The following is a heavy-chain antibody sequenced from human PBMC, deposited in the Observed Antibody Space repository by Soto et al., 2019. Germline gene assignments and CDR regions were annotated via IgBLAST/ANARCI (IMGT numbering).Heavy chain of an antibody. CDR1: GGSISSADYY. CDR2: MDHRGTT. V-gene: IGHV4-31*03. J-gene: IGHJ2*01. Sequence: QVQLQESGPGLVKPSQTLSLTCSVSGGSISSADYYWTWVRHHPGKGLEWIGNMDHRGTTKYNPSLRSRLTIVGDMSKNQFSLRLISVTGADTAVYYCASTKYDSSAYYYWYLGLWGRGTLVTVSS. D-gene: IGHD3-22*01. CDR3: ASTKYDSSAYYYWYLGL.